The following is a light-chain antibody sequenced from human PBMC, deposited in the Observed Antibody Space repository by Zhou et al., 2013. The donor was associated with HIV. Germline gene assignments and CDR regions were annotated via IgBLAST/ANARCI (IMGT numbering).Light chain of an antibody. CDR1: QSLTSSY. Sequence: EIVLTQSPATLSLSPGERATLSCRASQSLTSSYLAWYQQNPGQAPRLLIYGGSSRATGIPDRFSGSGSGTDFTLTISRLEPEDFAVYYCQQYGSSPYTFGQGTKLEIK. CDR2: GGS. CDR3: QQYGSSPYT. J-gene: IGKJ2*01. V-gene: IGKV3-20*01.